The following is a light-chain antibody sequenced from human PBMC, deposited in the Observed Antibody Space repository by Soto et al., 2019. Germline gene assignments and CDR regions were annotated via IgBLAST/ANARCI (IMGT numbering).Light chain of an antibody. CDR1: PSVGSN. CDR2: GAS. J-gene: IGKJ2*01. Sequence: DTVVTQSPATLSVSPGERATLSCRASPSVGSNLAWYQQKPGQAPRLLIYGASTRATGIPARFSGGGSGTEFTLTISSLQSEDFAVYYCQQYNNWPPYTFGQGTKLEIK. V-gene: IGKV3-15*01. CDR3: QQYNNWPPYT.